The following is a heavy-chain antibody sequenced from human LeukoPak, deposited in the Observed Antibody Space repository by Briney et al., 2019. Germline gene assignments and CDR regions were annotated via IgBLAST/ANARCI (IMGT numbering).Heavy chain of an antibody. CDR2: IYHSGST. J-gene: IGHJ4*02. CDR3: ARGLANIIGSYYFDY. Sequence: SETLSLTCTASGGSISSYYWSWIRQPPGKGLEWIGYIYHSGSTNYNPSLKSRVTTSVDTSKNQFSLNLSSVTAADTAIYYCARGLANIIGSYYFDYWGQGTLVTVSS. D-gene: IGHD2/OR15-2a*01. V-gene: IGHV4-59*01. CDR1: GGSISSYY.